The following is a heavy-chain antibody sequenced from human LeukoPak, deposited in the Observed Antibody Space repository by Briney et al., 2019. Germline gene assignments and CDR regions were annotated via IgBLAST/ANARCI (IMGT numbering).Heavy chain of an antibody. D-gene: IGHD6-19*01. CDR1: GGSISSYY. CDR2: IYSSGST. V-gene: IGHV4-59*12. Sequence: SETLSLTCTVSGGSISSYYWSWIRQPPGKGLEWIGYIYSSGSTDYNPSLKSRVTISVDTSKNQFSLKVNSVSAADTAVYYCARGGRGSSGSGWYRLTREIKNWSDTWGQGTPVTVSS. CDR3: ARGGRGSSGSGWYRLTREIKNWSDT. J-gene: IGHJ5*02.